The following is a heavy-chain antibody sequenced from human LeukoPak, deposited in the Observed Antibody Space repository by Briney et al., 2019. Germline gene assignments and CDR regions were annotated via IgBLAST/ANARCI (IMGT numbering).Heavy chain of an antibody. D-gene: IGHD6-13*01. CDR2: INIDGSER. CDR3: GRVIAGAIDY. J-gene: IGHJ4*02. V-gene: IGHV3-7*01. Sequence: PGGSLRLSCAASGFTFSGHSMTWVRQAPGKGLEWVANINIDGSERLYVDFVKGRFTISRDNADNSMYLQMNSLRAEDTAFYYCGRVIAGAIDYWGQGTLVTVSS. CDR1: GFTFSGHS.